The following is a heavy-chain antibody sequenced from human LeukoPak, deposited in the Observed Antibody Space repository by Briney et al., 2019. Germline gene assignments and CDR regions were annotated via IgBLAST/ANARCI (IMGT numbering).Heavy chain of an antibody. CDR2: IYYSGST. D-gene: IGHD3-10*01. J-gene: IGHJ4*01. CDR1: GGSVSSRNYS. CDR3: AREFRWFGEFDY. Sequence: PSETLSLTCSVSGGSVSSRNYSWTWIRQPPGKGLEWIGYIYYSGSTNYNPSLKSRVTISVDTSKNQFSLKLSSVTAADTAVYYCAREFRWFGEFDYWGHGTLVTVSS. V-gene: IGHV4-61*01.